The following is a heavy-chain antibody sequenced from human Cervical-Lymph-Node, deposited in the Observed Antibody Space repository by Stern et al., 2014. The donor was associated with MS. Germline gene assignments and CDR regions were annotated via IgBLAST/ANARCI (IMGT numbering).Heavy chain of an antibody. Sequence: MQLVESGGGVVQPGRSLRLSCVASGFTFSSYSMHWVRQAPGKGLEWVAVISYDGSNIYYAASVRGRFTISRDNSKNTLFLQMNSLRTEDTAFYYCARDSRSYVWGQGTLVTVSS. CDR1: GFTFSSYS. CDR2: ISYDGSNI. V-gene: IGHV3-30-3*01. J-gene: IGHJ4*02. D-gene: IGHD3-16*01. CDR3: ARDSRSYV.